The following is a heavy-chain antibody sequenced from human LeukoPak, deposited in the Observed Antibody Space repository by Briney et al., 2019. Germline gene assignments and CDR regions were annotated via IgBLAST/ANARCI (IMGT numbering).Heavy chain of an antibody. J-gene: IGHJ5*02. D-gene: IGHD3-9*01. CDR1: GFTFSSYG. Sequence: GGSLRLSCAASGFTFSSYGMHWVRQAPGKGLEWVSSISTNSTYIYYADSVKGRFTISRDNAKNSLYLQMNSLRAEDTAVYYCARVDGRYFDGGPFDPWGQGTLVNVSS. V-gene: IGHV3-21*01. CDR2: ISTNSTYI. CDR3: ARVDGRYFDGGPFDP.